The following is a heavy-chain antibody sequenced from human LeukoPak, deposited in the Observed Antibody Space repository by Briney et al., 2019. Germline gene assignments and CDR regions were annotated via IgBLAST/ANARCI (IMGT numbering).Heavy chain of an antibody. CDR1: GFTFTTYT. CDR2: INHNGNVN. V-gene: IGHV3-7*03. CDR3: ARGGGLDV. J-gene: IGHJ6*02. Sequence: GGSLRLSCAASGFTFTTYTMNWVRQAPGKGLEWVASINHNGNVNYYVDSVKGRFTISRDNAKNSLYLQMSNLRAEDTAVYFCARGGGLDVWGQGATVTVSS. D-gene: IGHD3-16*01.